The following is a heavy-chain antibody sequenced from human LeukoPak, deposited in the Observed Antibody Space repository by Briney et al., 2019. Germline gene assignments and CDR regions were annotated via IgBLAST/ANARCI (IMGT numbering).Heavy chain of an antibody. CDR1: GFTFSSYW. CDR2: INTDGSST. CDR3: AFTVYSVSYLGYYYYYMDV. J-gene: IGHJ6*03. D-gene: IGHD1-26*01. V-gene: IGHV3-74*01. Sequence: GGSLRLSCAASGFTFSSYWMHWVRQAPGKGLVWVSRINTDGSSTSYVDSVKGRFTISRDNAKNTLYLQMNSLRAEDTAVYYCAFTVYSVSYLGYYYYYMDVWGKGTTVTVSS.